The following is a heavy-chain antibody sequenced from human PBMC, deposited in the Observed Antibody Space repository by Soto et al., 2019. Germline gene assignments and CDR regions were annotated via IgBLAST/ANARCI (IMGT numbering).Heavy chain of an antibody. CDR3: ASAPYGSSSSSHFDY. V-gene: IGHV1-46*01. Sequence: QVQLVQSGAEVKKPGASVKVSCKASGYTFTSYYMHWVRQAPGQGLEWMGIINPSGGSTSYAKKFQDRVTMTRDTSTSTVYMELRSMRSEETAVYYCASAPYGSSSSSHFDYWGQGTLVTVSS. D-gene: IGHD6-6*01. CDR1: GYTFTSYY. CDR2: INPSGGST. J-gene: IGHJ4*02.